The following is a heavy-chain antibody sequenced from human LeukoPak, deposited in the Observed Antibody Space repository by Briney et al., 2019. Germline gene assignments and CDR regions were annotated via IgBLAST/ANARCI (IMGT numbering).Heavy chain of an antibody. J-gene: IGHJ4*02. Sequence: SETLSLTCTVSGGSISSGGYYWSWIRQPPGKGLEWIGYIYHGGSTYYNPSLKSRVTMSVDRSKNQFSLKLSSVTAADTAVYYCARDEDGYTLDYWGQGTLVTVSS. V-gene: IGHV4-30-2*01. CDR2: IYHGGST. CDR1: GGSISSGGYY. CDR3: ARDEDGYTLDY. D-gene: IGHD5-24*01.